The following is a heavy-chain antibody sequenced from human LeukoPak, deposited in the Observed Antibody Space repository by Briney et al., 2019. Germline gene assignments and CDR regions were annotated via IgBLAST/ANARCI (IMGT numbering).Heavy chain of an antibody. J-gene: IGHJ6*03. V-gene: IGHV1-69*05. D-gene: IGHD1-7*01. CDR2: IIPIFGTA. CDR3: ARNEETGTHDYYYYMDV. CDR1: GGTFSSYA. Sequence: ASVTVSCKASGGTFSSYAISWVRQAPGQGLEWMGGIIPIFGTANYAQKFQGRVTITTDESTSTAYMELSSLRSEDTAVYYCARNEETGTHDYYYYMDVWGKGTTVTVSS.